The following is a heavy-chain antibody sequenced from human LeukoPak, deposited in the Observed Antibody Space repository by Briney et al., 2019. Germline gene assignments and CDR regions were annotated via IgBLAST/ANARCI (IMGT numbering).Heavy chain of an antibody. CDR2: IYYSGST. D-gene: IGHD6-19*01. CDR3: ARDSSGWYRWFDP. CDR1: GGSISTYF. J-gene: IGHJ5*02. Sequence: SETLSLTCTVSGGSISTYFWSWIRQPPGKGLEWIGYIYYSGSTNYNPSLKSRVTISLDTSKNQFSLKLSSVTAADTAVYYCARDSSGWYRWFDPWGQGTLVTVSS. V-gene: IGHV4-59*01.